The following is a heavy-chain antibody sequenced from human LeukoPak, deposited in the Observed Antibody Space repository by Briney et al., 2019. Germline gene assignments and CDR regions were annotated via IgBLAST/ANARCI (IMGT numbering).Heavy chain of an antibody. CDR2: IYYSGST. D-gene: IGHD6-19*01. V-gene: IGHV4-39*07. Sequence: KPSETLSLTCTVSGGSISSSSYYWGWIRQPPGKGLEWIGYIYYSGSTYYNPSLKSRVTISVDTSKNQISLKLSSVTAADTAVYYCARLTVPYHRGWYSWFDPWGRGTLVTVSS. CDR3: ARLTVPYHRGWYSWFDP. CDR1: GGSISSSSYY. J-gene: IGHJ5*02.